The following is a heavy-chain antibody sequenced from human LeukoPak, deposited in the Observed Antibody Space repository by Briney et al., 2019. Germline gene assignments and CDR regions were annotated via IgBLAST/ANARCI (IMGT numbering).Heavy chain of an antibody. J-gene: IGHJ4*02. V-gene: IGHV4-4*02. CDR2: IYHSGST. D-gene: IGHD4-17*01. CDR3: ARFNGDYVFDYFDY. Sequence: SETLSLTCAVSGGSISSSNWWSWVRQPPGKGLEWIGEIYHSGSTNYNPSLKSRVTISVGKSKNQFSLKLSSVTAADTAVYYCARFNGDYVFDYFDYWGQGTLVTVSS. CDR1: GGSISSSNW.